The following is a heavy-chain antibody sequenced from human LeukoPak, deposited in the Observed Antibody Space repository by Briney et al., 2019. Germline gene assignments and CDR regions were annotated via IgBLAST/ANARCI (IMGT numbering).Heavy chain of an antibody. CDR3: TTLTVASSFDY. CDR2: ISSSGGTR. Sequence: GGSLRLSCAASEFAFSVYEMYWVSQDPGKGREWVSYISSSGGTRYYADSVKGRFTISRDNAKNSLYLQMNSLRAEDTAVYYCTTLTVASSFDYWGQGALVTVSS. J-gene: IGHJ4*02. D-gene: IGHD6-19*01. V-gene: IGHV3-48*03. CDR1: EFAFSVYE.